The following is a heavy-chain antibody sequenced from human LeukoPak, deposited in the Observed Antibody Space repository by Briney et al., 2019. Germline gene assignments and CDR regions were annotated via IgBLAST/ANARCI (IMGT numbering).Heavy chain of an antibody. J-gene: IGHJ4*02. CDR1: GYTFNAYY. CDR3: ARSMIRGVPLVLFHY. Sequence: ASVKVSCKASGYTFNAYYIHWVRQAPGEGLEWMGWINPNTGVTNYAQKFQGRVTMTRDTSISTVYMELSRLRSDDTAVYYCARSMIRGVPLVLFHYWGQGTLVTVSS. D-gene: IGHD3-10*01. CDR2: INPNTGVT. V-gene: IGHV1-2*02.